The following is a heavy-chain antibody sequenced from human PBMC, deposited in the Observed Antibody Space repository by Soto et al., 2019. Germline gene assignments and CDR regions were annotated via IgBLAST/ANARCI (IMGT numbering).Heavy chain of an antibody. V-gene: IGHV3-66*01. CDR1: GFTVSSNY. Sequence: EVQLVESGGGLVQPGGSLRLSCAASGFTVSSNYMSWVRQAPGKGLEWVSVIYSGGSTYYADSVKGRFTISRDNSKNTLYLQMNSLRAEDTAVYYCARDSGTDYGDYEGYYYYGMDVWGQGTTVTVSS. J-gene: IGHJ6*02. CDR3: ARDSGTDYGDYEGYYYYGMDV. D-gene: IGHD4-17*01. CDR2: IYSGGST.